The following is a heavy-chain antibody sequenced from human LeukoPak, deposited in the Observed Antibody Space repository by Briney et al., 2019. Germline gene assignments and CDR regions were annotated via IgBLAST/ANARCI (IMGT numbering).Heavy chain of an antibody. CDR2: IDGSGGAI. CDR3: AQAPDNWNDWGYFDY. J-gene: IGHJ4*02. D-gene: IGHD1-1*01. V-gene: IGHV3-23*01. CDR1: GFTFSRYA. Sequence: GGSLRLSCGASGFTFSRYAMSWVRQAPGKGLQWVSQIDGSGGAIYYADSVRGRFTISRDNSKNTLFLEMNSLRAEDTAVYYCAQAPDNWNDWGYFDYWGQGTLVTVSS.